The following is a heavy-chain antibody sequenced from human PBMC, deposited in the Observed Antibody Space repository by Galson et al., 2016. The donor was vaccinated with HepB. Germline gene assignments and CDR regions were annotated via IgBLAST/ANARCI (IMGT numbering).Heavy chain of an antibody. D-gene: IGHD4/OR15-4a*01. V-gene: IGHV3-66*01. Sequence: SLRLSCAASGVTVGNNYMNWVRQAPGKGLEWVLLIYSGGSIAYADSVRGRFTISRDSSKNTLYLQMNSLRAEDTAVYYCARDPPGGGAWGQGTLVTVSS. J-gene: IGHJ4*02. CDR3: ARDPPGGGA. CDR1: GVTVGNNY. CDR2: IYSGGSI.